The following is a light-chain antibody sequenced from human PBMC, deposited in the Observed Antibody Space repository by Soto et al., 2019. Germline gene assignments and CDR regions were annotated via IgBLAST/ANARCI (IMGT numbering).Light chain of an antibody. CDR2: KIS. CDR1: QGLVDSDGNTY. J-gene: IGKJ2*01. CDR3: MQGTHWPYT. V-gene: IGKV2-30*01. Sequence: DVVMIQSPLSLPVTLGQPASISCRSSQGLVDSDGNTYLNWFHQRPGQSPRRLFYKISNRDSGVPDRFRGSGSGTDFTLDITRVEAEDVGVYYCMQGTHWPYTFGQGTKLEI.